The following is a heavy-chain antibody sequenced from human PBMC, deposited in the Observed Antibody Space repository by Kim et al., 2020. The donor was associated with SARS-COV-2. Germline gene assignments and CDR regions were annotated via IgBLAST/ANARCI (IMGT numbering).Heavy chain of an antibody. Sequence: SETLSLTCTVSGGSISSYYWSWIRQPPGKGLEWIGYIYYSGSTNYNPSLNSRVTISVDTSKNQFSLKLSSVTAADTAVYYCARAPPATIFGVVTAFDYWGQGTLVTVSS. CDR3: ARAPPATIFGVVTAFDY. CDR1: GGSISSYY. V-gene: IGHV4-59*13. J-gene: IGHJ4*02. D-gene: IGHD3-3*01. CDR2: IYYSGST.